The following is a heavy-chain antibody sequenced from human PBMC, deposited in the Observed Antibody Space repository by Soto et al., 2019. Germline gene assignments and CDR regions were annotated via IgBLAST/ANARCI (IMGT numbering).Heavy chain of an antibody. D-gene: IGHD2-15*01. J-gene: IGHJ6*02. CDR2: ISSSGSTI. Sequence: QVQLVESGGGLVKPGGSLRLSCAASGFTFSDYYMSWIRQAPGKGLEWVSYISSSGSTIYYADSVKGRFTISRDNAKNSLYLQMNSLRSEDTAVYYCARPLLIGPYYYYGMDVWGQGTTVTVSS. CDR1: GFTFSDYY. V-gene: IGHV3-11*01. CDR3: ARPLLIGPYYYYGMDV.